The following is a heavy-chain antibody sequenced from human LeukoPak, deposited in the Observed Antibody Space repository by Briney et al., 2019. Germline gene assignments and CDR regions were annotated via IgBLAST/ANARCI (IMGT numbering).Heavy chain of an antibody. V-gene: IGHV3-21*01. D-gene: IGHD6-13*01. CDR2: ISSSSSYI. J-gene: IGHJ4*02. CDR1: GFTFSSYS. CDR3: ATWEQQLGVGFDY. Sequence: GGSLRLSCAASGFTFSSYSMNWVRQAPGKGLEWVSSISSSSSYIYYADSVKGRFTISRDNAKNSLYLQMNSLRAEDTAVYYCATWEQQLGVGFDYWGQGTLVTVSS.